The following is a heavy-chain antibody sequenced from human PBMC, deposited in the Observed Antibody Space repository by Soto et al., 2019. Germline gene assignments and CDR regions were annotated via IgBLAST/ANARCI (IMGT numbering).Heavy chain of an antibody. Sequence: SETLSLTCAVSGGSISSSNWWSWVRQPPGKGLEWIGEIYHSGSTNYNPSLKSRVTISVDKSKNQFSLKLSSVTAADTAVYYCARVVEGGTVDIVATPFDDWGQGTLVTVSS. CDR3: ARVVEGGTVDIVATPFDD. CDR1: GGSISSSNW. V-gene: IGHV4-4*02. J-gene: IGHJ4*02. D-gene: IGHD5-12*01. CDR2: IYHSGST.